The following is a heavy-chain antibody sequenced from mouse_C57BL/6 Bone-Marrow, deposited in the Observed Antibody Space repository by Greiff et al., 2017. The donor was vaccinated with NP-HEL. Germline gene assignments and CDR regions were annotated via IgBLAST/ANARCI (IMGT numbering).Heavy chain of an antibody. J-gene: IGHJ4*01. V-gene: IGHV1-9*01. D-gene: IGHD2-2*01. CDR2: ILPGSGST. CDR3: ARSRSTMVTTNAMDY. Sequence: QVQLQQSGAELMKPGASVKLSCKATGYTFTGYWIEWVKPRPGHGLEWIGEILPGSGSTNYNEKFKGKATFTADTSSNTAYLQLSSLTTEDAAIYYCARSRSTMVTTNAMDYGGQGTSVTVSS. CDR1: GYTFTGYW.